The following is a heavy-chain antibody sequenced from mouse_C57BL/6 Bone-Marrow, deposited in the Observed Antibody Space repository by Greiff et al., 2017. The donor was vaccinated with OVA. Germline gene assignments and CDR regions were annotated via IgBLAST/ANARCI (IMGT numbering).Heavy chain of an antibody. Sequence: EVQLQQSGAELVKPGASVKLSCTASGFNIKDYYMHWVKQRTEQGLEWIGRIDPEGGETKYAPKFQGKATITAATSSNTAYLQLSSLTSEDAAVYYCARWITSQGVAYWGQGTLVTVSA. J-gene: IGHJ3*01. CDR2: IDPEGGET. CDR1: GFNIKDYY. D-gene: IGHD2-4*01. V-gene: IGHV14-2*01. CDR3: ARWITSQGVAY.